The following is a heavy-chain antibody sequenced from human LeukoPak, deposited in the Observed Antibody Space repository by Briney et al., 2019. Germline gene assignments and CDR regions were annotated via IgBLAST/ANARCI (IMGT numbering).Heavy chain of an antibody. V-gene: IGHV3-30*03. CDR1: GFTFSSYG. Sequence: PGGSLRLSCAASGFTFSSYGMHWVRQAPGKGLEWVAVISYDGSNKYYADSVKGRFTISRDNSKNTLYLQMNSLRAEDTAVYYCASTYDFWSGYRSYYFDYWGQGTLVTVSS. J-gene: IGHJ4*02. D-gene: IGHD3-3*01. CDR2: ISYDGSNK. CDR3: ASTYDFWSGYRSYYFDY.